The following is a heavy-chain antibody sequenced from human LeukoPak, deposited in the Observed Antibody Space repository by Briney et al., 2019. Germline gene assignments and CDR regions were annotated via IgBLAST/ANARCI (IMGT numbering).Heavy chain of an antibody. J-gene: IGHJ4*02. D-gene: IGHD3-22*01. CDR1: GFTFSSYA. CDR3: AKDLNYYDSSGYYYDY. CDR2: ISGSGST. Sequence: PGGSLRLSCAASGFTFSSYAMSWVRQAPGKGLEWVSAISGSGSTYYADSVKGRFTISRDNSKNTLYLQMNSLRAEDTAVYYCAKDLNYYDSSGYYYDYWGQGTLVTVSS. V-gene: IGHV3-23*01.